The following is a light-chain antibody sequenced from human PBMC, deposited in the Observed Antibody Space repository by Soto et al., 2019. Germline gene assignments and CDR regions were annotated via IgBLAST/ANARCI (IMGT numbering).Light chain of an antibody. J-gene: IGKJ1*01. CDR3: QNYNSAPLT. CDR1: QGITDD. Sequence: DVHMTQSPSTLSASVGDRGTITCRASQGITDDLAWYQQKPGQVPNLLIYAASTLQSGVPSRFSGSGSGTDFTLTITGLQPEDVATYYCQNYNSAPLTFGQGTKVDIK. V-gene: IGKV1-27*01. CDR2: AAS.